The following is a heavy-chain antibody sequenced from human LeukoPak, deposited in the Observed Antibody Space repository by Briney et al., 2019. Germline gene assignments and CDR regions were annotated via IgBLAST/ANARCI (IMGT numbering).Heavy chain of an antibody. J-gene: IGHJ4*02. CDR1: GFTFSTYA. CDR3: VKGGVMVRGVPDY. Sequence: PGGSLRLSCSASGFTFSTYAMHWVRQAPGKGLEYVSAIGSSGASTSYADSVKGRFTISRDNSKNTLYPQMTSLRAEDTAVYYCVKGGVMVRGVPDYWGQGTLVTVSS. D-gene: IGHD3-10*01. V-gene: IGHV3-64D*06. CDR2: IGSSGAST.